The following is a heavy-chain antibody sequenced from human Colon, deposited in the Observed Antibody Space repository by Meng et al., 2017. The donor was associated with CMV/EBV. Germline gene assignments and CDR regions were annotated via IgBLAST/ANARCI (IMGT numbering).Heavy chain of an antibody. J-gene: IGHJ6*02. Sequence: SETLSLTCTVSGASVSSGSYYWSWVRQSPGKGLEWIGYIFYSVSTNYNPSLESRVTISGDTSKNQFSLKLRSVTAADTAVYYCARDATSCSGGTCYILGMDVWGQGTTVTVSS. CDR2: IFYSVST. CDR1: GASVSSGSYY. V-gene: IGHV4-61*01. CDR3: ARDATSCSGGTCYILGMDV. D-gene: IGHD2-15*01.